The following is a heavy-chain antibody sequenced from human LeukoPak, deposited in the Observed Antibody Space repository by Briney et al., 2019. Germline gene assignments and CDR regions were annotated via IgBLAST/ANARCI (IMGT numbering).Heavy chain of an antibody. D-gene: IGHD3-10*02. CDR2: ISGSGSYI. J-gene: IGHJ6*04. CDR1: GFTFSSYS. V-gene: IGHV3-21*01. Sequence: GGSLRLSCAASGFTFSSYSMNWVRQAPGKGLEWVSAISGSGSYIYYADSVKGRFTISRDNAKNSLYLQMNSLRAEDTAVYYCAELGITMIGGVWGKGTTVTISS. CDR3: AELGITMIGGV.